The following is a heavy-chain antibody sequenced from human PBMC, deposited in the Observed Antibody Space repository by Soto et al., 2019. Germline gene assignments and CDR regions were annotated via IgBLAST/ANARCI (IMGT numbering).Heavy chain of an antibody. Sequence: QVQLVQSGAEVKKPGSSMKVSCKTSGGTLGTYDINWVRQAPGQGLEWMGGIMAFIGSTKYAQKFQGRVTITADTSIDTVYMELNSLTSEDTAVYYCARGGFSSSWRFDHWGQGTLFTVAS. CDR1: GGTLGTYD. CDR2: IMAFIGST. J-gene: IGHJ4*02. D-gene: IGHD6-6*01. CDR3: ARGGFSSSWRFDH. V-gene: IGHV1-69*06.